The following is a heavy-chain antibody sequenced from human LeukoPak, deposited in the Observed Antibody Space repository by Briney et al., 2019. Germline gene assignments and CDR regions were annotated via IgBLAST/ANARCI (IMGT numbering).Heavy chain of an antibody. D-gene: IGHD6-19*01. CDR3: ARDYTSAEWLGFAFDV. J-gene: IGHJ3*01. Sequence: ASVKVSCKASGYTFTRYAISWVRQAPGQGLEWMGWINPFNGNTNDAERFQGRVIMTTDTSTRTAYMELRSLRSDDTAVYYCARDYTSAEWLGFAFDVGGQGTMISVSP. V-gene: IGHV1-18*01. CDR2: INPFNGNT. CDR1: GYTFTRYA.